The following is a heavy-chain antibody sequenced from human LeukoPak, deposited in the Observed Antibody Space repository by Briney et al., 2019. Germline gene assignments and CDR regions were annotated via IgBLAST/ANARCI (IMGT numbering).Heavy chain of an antibody. V-gene: IGHV3-48*03. CDR2: ISSSGSTI. CDR3: ARGYDSSGYYLPN. Sequence: QPGGSLRLSCAGSGFNFSNYEMNWVRQAPGKGLEWVSYISSSGSTIYYADSVKGRFTISRDNSKNTLYLQMNSLRAEDTAVYYCARGYDSSGYYLPNWGQGTLVTVSS. J-gene: IGHJ4*02. CDR1: GFNFSNYE. D-gene: IGHD3-22*01.